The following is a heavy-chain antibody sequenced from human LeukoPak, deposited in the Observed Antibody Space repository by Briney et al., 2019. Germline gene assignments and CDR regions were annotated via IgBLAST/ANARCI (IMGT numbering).Heavy chain of an antibody. V-gene: IGHV1-24*01. CDR2: FDPEDGET. Sequence: ASVKVSCKVSGYTLTELSMHWVRQAPGKGLEWMGGFDPEDGETIYAQKFQGRVTMTEDTSTDTAYMELSSLRSEDTAVYYCATGVGAPQNFDYWGQGTLVTVSS. D-gene: IGHD1-26*01. CDR1: GYTLTELS. CDR3: ATGVGAPQNFDY. J-gene: IGHJ4*02.